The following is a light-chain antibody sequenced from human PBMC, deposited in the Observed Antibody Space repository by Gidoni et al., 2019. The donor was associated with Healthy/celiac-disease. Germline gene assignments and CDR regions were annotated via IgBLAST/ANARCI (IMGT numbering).Light chain of an antibody. CDR3: QQFNRALFT. CDR2: DAS. CDR1: QGISSA. J-gene: IGKJ3*01. Sequence: AIQLTQSPSSLSASVGDRVTITCRASQGISSALAWYQQKPGKAPKLLIYDASSLESGVPSRFSGSGSGTDFTLTISSLQPEDFATYYCQQFNRALFTFGPGTKVDIK. V-gene: IGKV1-13*02.